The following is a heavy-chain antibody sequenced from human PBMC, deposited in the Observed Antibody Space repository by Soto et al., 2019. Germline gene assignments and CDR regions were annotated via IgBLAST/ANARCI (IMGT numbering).Heavy chain of an antibody. J-gene: IGHJ6*02. CDR1: GFSLSTSGVG. D-gene: IGHD1-26*01. CDR3: ARGVVGATTGYGMDV. V-gene: IGHV2-5*02. CDR2: IYWDDDK. Sequence: QITLKESGPPLVKPTQTLTLTCTFSGFSLSTSGVGVGWIRQPPGKALEWLALIYWDDDKRYSPSLKSRLTITKDPSKTQVVLTMTRMDPVDTATYYCARGVVGATTGYGMDVWGQGTPVTVSS.